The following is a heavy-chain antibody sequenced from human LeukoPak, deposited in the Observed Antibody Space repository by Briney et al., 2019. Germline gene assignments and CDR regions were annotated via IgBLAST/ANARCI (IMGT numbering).Heavy chain of an antibody. D-gene: IGHD6-19*01. J-gene: IGHJ3*01. CDR2: VLYEGGT. Sequence: SETLSLTCTVSGGSITGYYWSWIRQPPGKGLEWVGYVLYEGGTLYNPSLKSRVTISVDTSKTQFSLKLTSVTAADAAVYYCARHIAVSYDAFDLWGRGTMVTVSS. CDR1: GGSITGYY. CDR3: ARHIAVSYDAFDL. V-gene: IGHV4-59*08.